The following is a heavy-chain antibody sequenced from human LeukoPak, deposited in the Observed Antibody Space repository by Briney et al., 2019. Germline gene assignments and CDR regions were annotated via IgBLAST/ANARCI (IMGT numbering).Heavy chain of an antibody. CDR3: ARVFVSFRWELLGTAFDI. CDR1: GGSFSGYY. J-gene: IGHJ3*02. CDR2: INHSGST. V-gene: IGHV4-34*01. D-gene: IGHD1-26*01. Sequence: SETLSLTCAVYGGSFSGYYWSWIRQPPGKGLEWIGEINHSGSTNYNPSLKSRVTISVDTSKNQFSLKLSSVTAADTAVYYCARVFVSFRWELLGTAFDIWGQGTMVTVSS.